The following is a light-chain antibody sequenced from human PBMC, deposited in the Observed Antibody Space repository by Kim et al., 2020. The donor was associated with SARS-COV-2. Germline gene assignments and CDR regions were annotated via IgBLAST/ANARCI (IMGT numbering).Light chain of an antibody. CDR2: EAS. Sequence: GERATQCWRASQSVKRNYIAWYQQKPGQAPRRISSEASRRATGIPDRFSGSGSGTDFTLTISRLEPEDCAVYYCQEYDDSPPWRVGQGTKVDIK. CDR3: QEYDDSPPWR. J-gene: IGKJ1*01. V-gene: IGKV3-20*01. CDR1: QSVKRNY.